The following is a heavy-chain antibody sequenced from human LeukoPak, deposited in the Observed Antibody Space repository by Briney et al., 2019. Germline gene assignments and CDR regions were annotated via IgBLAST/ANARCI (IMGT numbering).Heavy chain of an antibody. Sequence: GGSLRLSCAASGFTFSSYAMSWVRQAPGKGLEWVSGISDSGGSTFYADSVKGRFTISRDNSKNTLYLQMNSLRAEDTAVYYCAKNYGNYYYYMDVWGKGTTVTVSS. J-gene: IGHJ6*03. CDR1: GFTFSSYA. CDR3: AKNYGNYYYYMDV. V-gene: IGHV3-23*01. D-gene: IGHD4-17*01. CDR2: ISDSGGST.